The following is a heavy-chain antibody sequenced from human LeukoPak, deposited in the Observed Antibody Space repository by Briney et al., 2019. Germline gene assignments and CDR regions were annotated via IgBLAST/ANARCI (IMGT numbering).Heavy chain of an antibody. CDR2: INHSGST. J-gene: IGHJ5*02. V-gene: IGHV4-34*01. CDR1: GGSFSGYY. D-gene: IGHD3-10*01. Sequence: KPSETLSLTCAVYGGSFSGYYWSWIRQPPGKGLEWIGEINHSGSTNYNPSLKSRVTISVDTSKNQFPLKLSSVTAADTAVYYCAREKRITMVRGVINWFDPWGQGTLVTVSS. CDR3: AREKRITMVRGVINWFDP.